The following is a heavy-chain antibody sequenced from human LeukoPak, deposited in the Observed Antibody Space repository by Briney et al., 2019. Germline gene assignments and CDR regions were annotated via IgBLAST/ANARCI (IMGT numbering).Heavy chain of an antibody. J-gene: IGHJ4*02. Sequence: GSLRLSCAVSGLTFSNYAMTWVRQPPGKGLEWIGEIYHSGSTNYNPSLKSRVTISVDKSKNQFSLKLSSVTAADTAVYYCASSGGYSGFDYWGQGTLVTVSS. D-gene: IGHD5-12*01. CDR3: ASSGGYSGFDY. CDR1: GLTFSNYAM. V-gene: IGHV4-4*02. CDR2: IYHSGST.